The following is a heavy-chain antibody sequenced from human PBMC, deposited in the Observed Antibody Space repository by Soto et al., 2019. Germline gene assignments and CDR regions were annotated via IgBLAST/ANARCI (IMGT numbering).Heavy chain of an antibody. CDR2: INAGNGNT. CDR3: AREGYSDEGMDV. J-gene: IGHJ6*02. CDR1: GYTFTSYA. D-gene: IGHD5-18*01. Sequence: QVQLVQSGAEEKKPGASVKVSCKASGYTFTSYAMHWVRQAPGQRLEWMGWINAGNGNTKYSQKFQGRVTITRDTSASNAYMELSSLRYEDTAVYYCAREGYSDEGMDVWGQGPTVTVSS. V-gene: IGHV1-3*05.